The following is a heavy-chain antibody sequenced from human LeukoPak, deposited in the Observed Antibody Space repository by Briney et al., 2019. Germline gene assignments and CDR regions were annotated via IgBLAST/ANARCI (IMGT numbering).Heavy chain of an antibody. J-gene: IGHJ4*02. CDR1: GFTLS. D-gene: IGHD3-3*01. CDR3: SKGDDGLRLLDWFPED. V-gene: IGHV3-23*01. Sequence: GGSLRLYCAAYGFTLSMNYVRQEPGTGVEGVTGISRMGDFIYYADYVKGGCTISINKYERRLDLKVNSLRAEDTAIYYCSKGDDGLRLLDWFPEDWGQGTLVTVSA. CDR2: ISRMGDFI.